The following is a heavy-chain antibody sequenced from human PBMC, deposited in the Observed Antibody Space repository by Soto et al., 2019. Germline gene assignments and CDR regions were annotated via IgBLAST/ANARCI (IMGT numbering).Heavy chain of an antibody. J-gene: IGHJ4*02. CDR2: IYYSGST. V-gene: IGHV4-59*08. Sequence: SDTLSLTWTVSGGSISSYYWSWIRQPPGKGLEWIGYIYYSGSTNYNPSLKSRVTISVDTSKNQFSLKLSSVTAADTAVYYCARLTVTYDLYYFDYWGQGTLVTVSS. CDR1: GGSISSYY. CDR3: ARLTVTYDLYYFDY. D-gene: IGHD4-17*01.